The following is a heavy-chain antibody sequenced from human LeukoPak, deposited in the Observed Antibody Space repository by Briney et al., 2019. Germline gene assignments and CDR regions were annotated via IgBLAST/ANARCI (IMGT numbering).Heavy chain of an antibody. CDR2: ISSRSSTI. J-gene: IGHJ2*01. V-gene: IGHV3-48*03. CDR3: ARSGMVRAEEYFDL. Sequence: GGSLRLSCAASGFTFSSYEMNWVRQAPGKGLEWFSYISSRSSTIYYADSVKGRFTISRDNAKNLLFLQMNSLRAENTAVYFCARSGMVRAEEYFDLWGRGTLVTVSS. D-gene: IGHD3-10*01. CDR1: GFTFSSYE.